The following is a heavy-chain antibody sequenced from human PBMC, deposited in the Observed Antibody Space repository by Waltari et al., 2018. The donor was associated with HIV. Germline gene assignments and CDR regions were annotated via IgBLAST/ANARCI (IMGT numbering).Heavy chain of an antibody. V-gene: IGHV4-34*01. CDR2: INHSGST. J-gene: IGHJ6*02. CDR3: ARNDIVATTGRDV. D-gene: IGHD5-12*01. Sequence: QVQLQQWGAGLLKPSETLSLTCAVYGGSFSGYYWSWIRQPPGKGLEWIGEINHSGSTNYNPSLKSRVTISVDTSKNQFSLKLSSVTAADTAVYYCARNDIVATTGRDVWGQGTTVTVSS. CDR1: GGSFSGYY.